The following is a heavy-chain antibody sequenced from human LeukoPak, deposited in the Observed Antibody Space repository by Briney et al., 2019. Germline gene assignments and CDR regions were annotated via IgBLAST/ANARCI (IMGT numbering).Heavy chain of an antibody. CDR2: IIPIFGTA. CDR1: GGTFSSYA. D-gene: IGHD3-22*01. Sequence: GASVKVSCKASGGTFSSYAISWVRQAPGQGLEWMGGIIPIFGTANYAQKFQGRVTITADKSTSTAYMELSSLRSEDTAVYYCARDRTTYYYDSSGYRRAFDIWGQGTMVTVSS. J-gene: IGHJ3*02. CDR3: ARDRTTYYYDSSGYRRAFDI. V-gene: IGHV1-69*06.